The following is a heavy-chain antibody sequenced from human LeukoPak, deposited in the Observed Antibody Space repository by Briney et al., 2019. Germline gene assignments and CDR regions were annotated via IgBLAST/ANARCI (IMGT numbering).Heavy chain of an antibody. V-gene: IGHV3-30-3*01. D-gene: IGHD3-16*01. CDR1: GFTFSSYA. J-gene: IGHJ4*02. CDR3: VRVGSQPY. CDR2: ISYDGSNK. Sequence: PGGSLRLSCAASGFTFSSYAMHWVRQAPGKGLEWVAVISYDGSNKYYADSVKGRFTISRDNSKNTLYLQMNSLRAEDTAVYYCVRVGSQPYWGQGTLVTVSS.